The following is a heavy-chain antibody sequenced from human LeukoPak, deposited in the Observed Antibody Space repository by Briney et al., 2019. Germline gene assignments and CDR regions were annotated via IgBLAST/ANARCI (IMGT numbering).Heavy chain of an antibody. CDR2: INPNSGGT. J-gene: IGHJ6*03. CDR1: GYTFTGYY. Sequence: ASVKVSCKASGYTFTGYYMHWVRQAPGQGLEWMGWINPNSGGTNYAQKFQGRVTMTRDTSISTAYMELSRPRSDDTAVYYCARSYDFWSGYYPKNYYYYYYMDVWGKGTTVTVSS. CDR3: ARSYDFWSGYYPKNYYYYYYMDV. D-gene: IGHD3-3*01. V-gene: IGHV1-2*02.